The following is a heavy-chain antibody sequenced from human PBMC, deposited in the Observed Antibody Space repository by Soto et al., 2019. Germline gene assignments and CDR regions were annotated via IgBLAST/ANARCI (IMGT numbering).Heavy chain of an antibody. J-gene: IGHJ4*02. CDR2: ISAHNGNT. CDR3: ARGRYGDY. CDR1: GYAFTTYG. D-gene: IGHD1-1*01. Sequence: QVHLVQSGAEVKKPGASVKVSCKGSGYAFTTYGITWVRQAPGQGLEWMGWISAHNGNTNYAQKLQGRVTVTRDTSPSTAYMELRSLRSDDTAVYYCARGRYGDYWGQGALVTVYS. V-gene: IGHV1-18*01.